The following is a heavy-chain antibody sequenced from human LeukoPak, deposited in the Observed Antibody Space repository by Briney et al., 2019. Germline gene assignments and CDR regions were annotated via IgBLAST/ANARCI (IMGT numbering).Heavy chain of an antibody. Sequence: GGSLRLSCAASGFTFDDYTMHWVRQAPGKGLEWVSLISWDGGSTYYADSVKGRFTISRDNSKNSLYLQMNSLRTEDTALYYCAKLRFGFGTSWTTKKDAFDIWGQGTMVTASS. CDR1: GFTFDDYT. J-gene: IGHJ3*02. CDR2: ISWDGGST. CDR3: AKLRFGFGTSWTTKKDAFDI. V-gene: IGHV3-43*01. D-gene: IGHD3-16*01.